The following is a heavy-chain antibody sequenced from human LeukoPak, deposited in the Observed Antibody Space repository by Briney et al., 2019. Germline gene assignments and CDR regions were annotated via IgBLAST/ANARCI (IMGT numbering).Heavy chain of an antibody. CDR3: ARGPEDDTVSHFDY. CDR2: IYYSGST. D-gene: IGHD4-17*01. Sequence: PSETLSLTCTVSGGSISSGGYYWSWIRQHPGKGLEWIGYIYYSGSTYYNPSLKSRVTISVDTSKNQFSLKLSSVTAADTAVYYCARGPEDDTVSHFDYWGQGTLATVSS. J-gene: IGHJ4*02. CDR1: GGSISSGGYY. V-gene: IGHV4-31*03.